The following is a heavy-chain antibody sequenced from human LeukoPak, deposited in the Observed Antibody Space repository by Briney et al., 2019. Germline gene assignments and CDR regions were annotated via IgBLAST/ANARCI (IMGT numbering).Heavy chain of an antibody. J-gene: IGHJ4*02. Sequence: GGSLRLSCAASGFTFSSYWMSWVRQAPGKGLEWVANIKQDGSEKNYVGFVKGRFTISRDNAKNSLFLQMNSLRAEDTAVYHCATGLWTFGSWGQGTLVTVSS. D-gene: IGHD2-21*01. CDR1: GFTFSSYW. V-gene: IGHV3-7*03. CDR3: ATGLWTFGS. CDR2: IKQDGSEK.